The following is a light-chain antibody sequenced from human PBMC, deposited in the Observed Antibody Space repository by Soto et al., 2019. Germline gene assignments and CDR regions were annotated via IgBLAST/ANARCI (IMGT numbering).Light chain of an antibody. CDR3: QQYYSTPLT. CDR2: WAS. CDR1: QSVLYRSNNKNY. J-gene: IGKJ4*01. V-gene: IGKV4-1*01. Sequence: DIVMTQSPVSLAVSLGARATINCKSSQSVLYRSNNKNYLAWYQQKPGQPPKLLIYWASTRESGVPDRFSGSGSGTDFTLTISSLQAEDVAVYYCQQYYSTPLTFGGGTKVDIK.